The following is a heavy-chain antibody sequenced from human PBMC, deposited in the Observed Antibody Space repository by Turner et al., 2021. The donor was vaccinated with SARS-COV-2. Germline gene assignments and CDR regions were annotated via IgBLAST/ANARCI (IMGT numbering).Heavy chain of an antibody. J-gene: IGHJ6*02. D-gene: IGHD1-26*01. V-gene: IGHV1-46*01. CDR1: GGTFSSYA. Sequence: QVQLVQSGAEVKKPGSSVKVSCKASGGTFSSYAISWVRQAPGQGLEWVGIINPSGGSTGYAQKFQGRVTMTRDTSTSTVYMELSSLRSEDTAVYYCARQGGSMDVWGQGTTVTVSS. CDR2: INPSGGST. CDR3: ARQGGSMDV.